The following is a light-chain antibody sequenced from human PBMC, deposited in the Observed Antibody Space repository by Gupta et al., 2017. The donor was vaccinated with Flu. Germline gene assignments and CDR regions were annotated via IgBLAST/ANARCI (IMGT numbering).Light chain of an antibody. CDR2: DAS. CDR1: QSVSSNS. J-gene: IGKJ1*01. CDR3: QQYGSSRT. V-gene: IGKV3-20*01. Sequence: EIVLPQSPGTLSLSPGERPTLSCRATQSVSSNSLVWYQQKPGQAPRLLVYDASSRATGTPDRFSGSGSGTDFTLSSSRLEPEDFAVYYCQQYGSSRTFGQGTKVEIK.